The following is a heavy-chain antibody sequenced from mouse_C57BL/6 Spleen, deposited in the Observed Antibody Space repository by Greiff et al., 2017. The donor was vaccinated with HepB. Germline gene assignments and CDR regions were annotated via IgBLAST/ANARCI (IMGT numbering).Heavy chain of an antibody. CDR3: ARDYYGSYYYAMDY. D-gene: IGHD1-1*01. J-gene: IGHJ4*01. CDR2: ISSGGSYT. V-gene: IGHV5-6*01. Sequence: EVQLVESGGDLVKPGGSLKLSCAASGFTFSSYGMSWVRQTPDKRLEWVATISSGGSYTYYPDSVKGRFTISRDNAKNTLYLQMSSLKSEDTAMYYCARDYYGSYYYAMDYWGQGTSVTVSS. CDR1: GFTFSSYG.